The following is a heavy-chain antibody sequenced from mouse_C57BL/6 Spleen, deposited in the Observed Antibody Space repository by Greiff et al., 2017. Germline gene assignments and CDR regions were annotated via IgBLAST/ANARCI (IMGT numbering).Heavy chain of an antibody. Sequence: EVQGVESGGGLVKPGGSLKLSCAASGFTFSSYAMSWVRPTPEKRLEWVATISDGGSYTYYPDNVKGRFTISRDNAKNNLYLQMSHLKSEDTAMYCCARDYYGSPVYFDYWGQGTTLTVSS. CDR1: GFTFSSYA. J-gene: IGHJ2*01. CDR3: ARDYYGSPVYFDY. D-gene: IGHD1-1*01. V-gene: IGHV5-4*01. CDR2: ISDGGSYT.